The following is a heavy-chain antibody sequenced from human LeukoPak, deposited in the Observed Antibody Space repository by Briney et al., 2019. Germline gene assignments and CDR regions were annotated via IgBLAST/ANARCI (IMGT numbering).Heavy chain of an antibody. CDR3: ARSKDILTGYCFDY. Sequence: SKTLSLTCTVSGDSISSSSYYWGWIRQPPGKGLEWIGTIFYSGSTYYNPSLKSRVTISVDTSKNQFSLKLSSVTAADTAVYYCARSKDILTGYCFDYWGQGTLVTVSS. D-gene: IGHD3-9*01. V-gene: IGHV4-39*07. CDR1: GDSISSSSYY. J-gene: IGHJ4*02. CDR2: IFYSGST.